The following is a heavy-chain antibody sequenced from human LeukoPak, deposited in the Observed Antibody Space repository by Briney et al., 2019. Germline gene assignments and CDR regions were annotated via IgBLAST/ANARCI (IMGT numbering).Heavy chain of an antibody. J-gene: IGHJ4*02. CDR3: ARFQAAADTRGFDY. D-gene: IGHD6-13*01. CDR2: ISGSGGST. V-gene: IGHV3-23*01. CDR1: GFTFSSYA. Sequence: GGSLRLSCAASGFTFSSYAMSWVRQAPGKGLEWVSAISGSGGSTYYADSVKGRFTISRDNSKNTLYLQMNSLRAEDTAVYYCARFQAAADTRGFDYWGQGTLVIVSS.